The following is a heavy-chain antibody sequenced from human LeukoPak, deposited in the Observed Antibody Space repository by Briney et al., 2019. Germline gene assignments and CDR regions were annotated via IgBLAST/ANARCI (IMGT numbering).Heavy chain of an antibody. CDR2: FDPEDGET. CDR1: GFTFTSSA. CDR3: ATARIWFGDY. Sequence: ASVKVSCKASGFTFTSSAMQWVRQAPGKGLEWMGGFDPEDGETIYAQKFQGRGTMTEDTSTDTAYMELSSLRSEDTAVYYCATARIWFGDYWGQGTLVTVSS. D-gene: IGHD3-10*01. V-gene: IGHV1-24*01. J-gene: IGHJ4*02.